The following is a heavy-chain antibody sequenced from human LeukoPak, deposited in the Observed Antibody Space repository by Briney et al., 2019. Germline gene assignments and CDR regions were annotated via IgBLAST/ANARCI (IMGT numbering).Heavy chain of an antibody. CDR1: GYTFTSYG. V-gene: IGHV1-18*03. Sequence: ASVKVSCKASGYTFTSYGISWVRQAPGQGLEWMGWISAYNGNTNYAQKFQGRVTMTTDTSTSTAYMELRSLRSDDMAVYYCARDHPRYCSSTSCYPNWFDPWGQGTLVTVSS. D-gene: IGHD2-2*01. CDR2: ISAYNGNT. J-gene: IGHJ5*02. CDR3: ARDHPRYCSSTSCYPNWFDP.